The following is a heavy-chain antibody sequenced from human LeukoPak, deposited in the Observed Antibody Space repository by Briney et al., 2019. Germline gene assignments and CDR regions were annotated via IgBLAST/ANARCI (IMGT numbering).Heavy chain of an antibody. V-gene: IGHV3-7*01. J-gene: IGHJ3*02. CDR2: IKQDGSEK. D-gene: IGHD6-13*01. CDR1: GFTFSSYW. Sequence: TGGSLRLSCAASGFTFSSYWTSWVRQAPGKGLEWVANIKQDGSEKYYVDSVKGRFTISRDNAKNSLYLQMNSLRAEDTAVYYCARVLSSSWFDAFDIWGQGTMVTVSS. CDR3: ARVLSSSWFDAFDI.